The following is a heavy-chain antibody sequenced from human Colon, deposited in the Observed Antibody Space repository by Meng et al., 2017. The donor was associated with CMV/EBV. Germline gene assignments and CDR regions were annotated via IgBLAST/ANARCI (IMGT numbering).Heavy chain of an antibody. CDR3: ASYYDSSGYYYLAPAIDY. Sequence: FSSYGMHWVRQAPGKGLEWVAFLRYDGSNKYYADSVKGRFTISRDNSKNTLYLQMNSLRAEDTAVYYCASYYDSSGYYYLAPAIDYWGQGTLVTVSS. J-gene: IGHJ4*02. CDR2: LRYDGSNK. CDR1: FSSYG. D-gene: IGHD3-22*01. V-gene: IGHV3-30*02.